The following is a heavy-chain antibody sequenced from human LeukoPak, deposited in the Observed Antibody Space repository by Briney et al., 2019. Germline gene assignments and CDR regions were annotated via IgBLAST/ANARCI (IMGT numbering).Heavy chain of an antibody. Sequence: GGSLRLSCAASGVPFSSYSMNCLPHAPGKGLEWVSSISSSSSYIYYADSVKGRFTISRDNAKNSLYLQMNSLRAEDTAVYYCAVIVGATPWDYWGQGTLVTVSS. D-gene: IGHD1-26*01. CDR3: AVIVGATPWDY. V-gene: IGHV3-21*01. J-gene: IGHJ4*02. CDR2: ISSSSSYI. CDR1: GVPFSSYS.